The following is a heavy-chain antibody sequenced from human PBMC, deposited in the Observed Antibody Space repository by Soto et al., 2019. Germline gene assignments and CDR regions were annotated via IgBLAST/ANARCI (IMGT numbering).Heavy chain of an antibody. CDR3: ARDLQYYYGSGSYYKVPSWFDP. V-gene: IGHV1-3*01. CDR1: GDTFTSYA. Sequence: ASVKVSCKASGDTFTSYAMHWVRQAPGQRLEWMGWINAGNGNTKYSQKFQGRVTITRDTSASTAYMELSSLRSEDTAVYYCARDLQYYYGSGSYYKVPSWFDPWGQGTLVTVSS. D-gene: IGHD3-10*01. J-gene: IGHJ5*02. CDR2: INAGNGNT.